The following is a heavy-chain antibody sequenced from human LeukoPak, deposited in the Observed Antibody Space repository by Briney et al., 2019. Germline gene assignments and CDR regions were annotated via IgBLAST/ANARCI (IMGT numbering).Heavy chain of an antibody. J-gene: IGHJ4*02. Sequence: GGSLRLSXAASGFTVCSNYMSWVRQAPGKGLEWLSVIYSGGSTYYADSVKGRFTISRDNSKNTLYLQMNSLRAEDTAVYYCARETVRGVFDYWGQGTLVTVSS. CDR2: IYSGGST. CDR3: ARETVRGVFDY. V-gene: IGHV3-53*01. D-gene: IGHD3-10*01. CDR1: GFTVCSNY.